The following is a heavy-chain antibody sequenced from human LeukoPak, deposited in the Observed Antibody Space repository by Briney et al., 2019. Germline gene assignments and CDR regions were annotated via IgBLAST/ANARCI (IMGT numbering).Heavy chain of an antibody. J-gene: IGHJ4*02. D-gene: IGHD3-22*01. V-gene: IGHV3-43*02. Sequence: GGSLRLSCAASGFTFAGHAMHWVRQAPGKGLEWVSLISGDGGRTHYGDSVKGRFTISRDNSKNSLYLQMNSLRTEDTALYYCAKDIKSYYDSSAYDYWGQGTLVSVSS. CDR1: GFTFAGHA. CDR3: AKDIKSYYDSSAYDY. CDR2: ISGDGGRT.